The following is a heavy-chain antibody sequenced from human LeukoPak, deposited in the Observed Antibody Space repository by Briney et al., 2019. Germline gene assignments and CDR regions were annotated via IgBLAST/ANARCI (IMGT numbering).Heavy chain of an antibody. Sequence: PSETLSLTCTVSGGSIRTYYWSWIRQPPGKGLEWIGYIYNSGSTNYNPSLKSRVTISVDTSKNKFSLKLSSVTAADTAVYYCARGGYSYGYDDDFDYWGQGTLVTVSS. D-gene: IGHD5-18*01. CDR2: IYNSGST. J-gene: IGHJ4*02. V-gene: IGHV4-59*01. CDR3: ARGGYSYGYDDDFDY. CDR1: GGSIRTYY.